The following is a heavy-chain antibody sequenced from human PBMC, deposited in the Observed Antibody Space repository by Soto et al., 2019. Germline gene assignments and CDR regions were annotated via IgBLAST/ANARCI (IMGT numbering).Heavy chain of an antibody. CDR1: GYTFPIYG. CDR2: INPYNGNT. Sequence: QVQLVQSGAEVKEPGASVKVSCKASGYTFPIYGITWVRQAPGQGLEWMGWINPYNGNTNYAQKVQGRVTMTTDPSTNTAYMELRSLKSDDTAIYYCAKGPSSSSSNWGQGTLVTVSS. D-gene: IGHD6-6*01. V-gene: IGHV1-18*01. J-gene: IGHJ4*02. CDR3: AKGPSSSSSN.